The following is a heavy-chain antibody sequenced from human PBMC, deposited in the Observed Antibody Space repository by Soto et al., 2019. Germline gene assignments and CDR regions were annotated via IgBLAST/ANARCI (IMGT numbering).Heavy chain of an antibody. D-gene: IGHD2-21*01. CDR2: INPNSGAT. CDR3: ASRVLCDMDV. Sequence: QEQLVQPGTEAKEPGASLKVSCKASGDTFTTNYIHWVRQAPGQGLEWMGRINPNSGATLYAQKLQGRLTLTTDTSTSTVYMDLNSLKSEDSAVYYCASRVLCDMDVWGQGTTVTVSS. CDR1: GDTFTTNY. V-gene: IGHV1-46*04. J-gene: IGHJ6*02.